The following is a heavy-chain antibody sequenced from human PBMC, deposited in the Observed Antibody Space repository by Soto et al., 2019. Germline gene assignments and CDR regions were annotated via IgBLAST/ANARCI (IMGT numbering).Heavy chain of an antibody. D-gene: IGHD2-2*02. CDR1: GYTFTSYG. CDR2: ISAYNGNT. Sequence: GASVKVSCKASGYTFTSYGISWVRQAPGQGLEWMGWISAYNGNTNYAQKLQGRVTMTTDTSTSTAYMELSRLRSDDTAVYYCARGRLVVPAAIEYDWFDPWGQGTLVTVSS. CDR3: ARGRLVVPAAIEYDWFDP. V-gene: IGHV1-18*04. J-gene: IGHJ5*02.